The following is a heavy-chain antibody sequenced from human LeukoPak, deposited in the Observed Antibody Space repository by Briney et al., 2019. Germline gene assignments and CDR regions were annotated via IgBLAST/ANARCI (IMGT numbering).Heavy chain of an antibody. Sequence: GGSLRLSCAASGFTFSSFAMSWVRQAPGKGLEWVSAISGSGGSTYYADSVKGRFTISRDNSKNTLYLQMNSLRAEDTAVYYCAKLVTGRPSGYMDVWGKGTTVTVSS. D-gene: IGHD6-6*01. CDR1: GFTFSSFA. CDR2: ISGSGGST. J-gene: IGHJ6*03. CDR3: AKLVTGRPSGYMDV. V-gene: IGHV3-23*01.